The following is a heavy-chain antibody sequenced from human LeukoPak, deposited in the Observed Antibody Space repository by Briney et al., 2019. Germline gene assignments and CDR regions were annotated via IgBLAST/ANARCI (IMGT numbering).Heavy chain of an antibody. CDR1: GFTVSNYG. Sequence: GGTLRLSCAASGFTVSNYGMSWVRQAPGIGLEWVSGISGSGGSTYYADSMKGRFTISRDNSKNTLYLQIISLRAEDTAVYYCASSIAVAGDDFDIWGRGKRTTVSS. CDR2: ISGSGGST. V-gene: IGHV3-23*01. CDR3: ASSIAVAGDDFDI. J-gene: IGHJ3*02. D-gene: IGHD6-19*01.